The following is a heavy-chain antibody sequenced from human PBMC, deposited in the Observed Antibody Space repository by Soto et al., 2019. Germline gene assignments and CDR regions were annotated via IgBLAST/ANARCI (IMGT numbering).Heavy chain of an antibody. V-gene: IGHV4-31*03. J-gene: IGHJ6*02. D-gene: IGHD3-3*01. CDR1: GGSISSGGYY. Sequence: KASETLSLTCTVSGGSISSGGYYWSWIRQHPGKGLEWIGYIYYSGSTYYNPSLKSRVTISVDTSKNQFSLKLSSVTAADTAVYYCARAVGSTIFGVVIPASDYYYGMDVWGQGTTVTVSS. CDR2: IYYSGST. CDR3: ARAVGSTIFGVVIPASDYYYGMDV.